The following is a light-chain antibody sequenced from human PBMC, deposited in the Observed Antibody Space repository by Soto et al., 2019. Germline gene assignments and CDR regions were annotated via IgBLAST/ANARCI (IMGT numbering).Light chain of an antibody. CDR1: RSDLGGYNY. J-gene: IGLJ2*01. CDR3: SSYTSSSTHV. Sequence: QSALTQPASVSGSPGQSITISCTGTRSDLGGYNYVSWFQHHPGKAPKLLIYDVNSRPSGVSNRFARSKSGNTASLTISGLQAEDEADYYCSSYTSSSTHVFGGGTKFTVL. CDR2: DVN. V-gene: IGLV2-14*03.